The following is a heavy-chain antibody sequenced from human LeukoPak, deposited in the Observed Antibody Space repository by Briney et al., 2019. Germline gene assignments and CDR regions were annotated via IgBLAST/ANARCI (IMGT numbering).Heavy chain of an antibody. J-gene: IGHJ4*02. CDR2: IKRDGSDT. D-gene: IGHD3-22*01. CDR3: ARDANYYDSRGENYFNY. CDR1: GFAFSSYW. Sequence: PGGSLRLSCAASGFAFSSYWMSLVRQAPGKGLEWVANIKRDGSDTYYVDSVKGRFTISRDNDKNSLYLQLNSLRVEDTAVYYCARDANYYDSRGENYFNYWGQGTLVTVSS. V-gene: IGHV3-7*01.